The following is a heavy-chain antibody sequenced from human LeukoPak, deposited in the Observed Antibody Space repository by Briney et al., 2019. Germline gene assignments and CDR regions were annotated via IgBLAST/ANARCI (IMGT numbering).Heavy chain of an antibody. CDR1: GYTFTSYG. J-gene: IGHJ4*02. CDR2: ISAYNGNT. V-gene: IGHV1-18*01. D-gene: IGHD3-10*01. CDR3: ARDEFGSGDYYGSGSYYNPLDY. Sequence: GASVKVSCKASGYTFTSYGISWVRQAPGQGLEWMGWISAYNGNTNYAQKLQGRVTMTTDTSTSTAYMELRSLRSDDTAVYYCARDEFGSGDYYGSGSYYNPLDYWGQGTLVTVSS.